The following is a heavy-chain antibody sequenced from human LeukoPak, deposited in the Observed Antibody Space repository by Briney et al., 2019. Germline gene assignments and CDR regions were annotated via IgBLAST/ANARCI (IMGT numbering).Heavy chain of an antibody. V-gene: IGHV1-18*01. CDR2: INVYNGKT. CDR1: DHTFSSDG. D-gene: IGHD6-13*01. CDR3: ANRGQQLYDY. J-gene: IGHJ4*02. Sequence: ASVKVSCKISDHTFSSDGFTWVRQAPGKGLEWMGWINVYNGKTDYAHKFQGRVTMTTDTSTKTTYIDLRNLKSDDTAMSYCANRGQQLYDYWGQGTLVTVSS.